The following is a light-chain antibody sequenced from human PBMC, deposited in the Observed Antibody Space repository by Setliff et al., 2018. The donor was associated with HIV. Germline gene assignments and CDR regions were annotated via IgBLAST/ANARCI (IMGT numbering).Light chain of an antibody. Sequence: QSVLAQPASVSGSPGQSGTISCTGTSSNVDDYKYVSWSKQHPGDAPKLLSYEVTNRPSGVSNRFSGSKSGNTASLTVSGLQAEDEADYYCMSSISLPTPEWVFGGGTKVTVL. V-gene: IGLV2-14*01. J-gene: IGLJ2*01. CDR2: EVT. CDR3: MSSISLPTPEWV. CDR1: SSNVDDYKY.